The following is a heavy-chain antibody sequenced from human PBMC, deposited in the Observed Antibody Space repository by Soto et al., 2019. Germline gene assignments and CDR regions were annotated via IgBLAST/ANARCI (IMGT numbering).Heavy chain of an antibody. D-gene: IGHD3-22*01. CDR1: GGLFSSYA. V-gene: IGHV1-69*01. CDR3: ARGGSGYVWFNEF. J-gene: IGHJ4*02. CDR2: IIPVFSTA. Sequence: QEQLVQSGAEVKKPGSSLKVSCKASGGLFSSYAISWVRQAPGQGLEWMGGIIPVFSTAYYAQKFQVRVTNTADESTNTAYMELSSLRSEDKAMYYCARGGSGYVWFNEFWGQGSLVTVCS.